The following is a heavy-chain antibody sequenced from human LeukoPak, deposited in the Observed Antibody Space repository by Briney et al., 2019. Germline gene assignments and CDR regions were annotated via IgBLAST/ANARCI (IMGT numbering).Heavy chain of an antibody. Sequence: SETLSLTCAVYGGSFSGYYWSWIRRPPGKGLEWIGEINHSGSTNYNPSLKSRVTISVDTSKNQFSLKLSSVTAADTAVYYCARVGDSRVYYFDYWGQGTLVTVSS. J-gene: IGHJ4*02. CDR1: GGSFSGYY. CDR3: ARVGDSRVYYFDY. V-gene: IGHV4-34*01. CDR2: INHSGST. D-gene: IGHD3-22*01.